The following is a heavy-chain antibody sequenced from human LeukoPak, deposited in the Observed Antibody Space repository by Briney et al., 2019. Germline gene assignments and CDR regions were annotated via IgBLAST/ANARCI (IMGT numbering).Heavy chain of an antibody. J-gene: IGHJ5*02. V-gene: IGHV4-61*01. Sequence: SETLSLTCTVSGGSVSSGSYYWSWIRQPPGKGLEWIGYIYYSGSTNYNPSLKSRVTISVDTSKNQFSLKLSSVTAADTAVYYCARIGYCSSTSCYRWFDPWGQGTLVTVSS. CDR3: ARIGYCSSTSCYRWFDP. CDR2: IYYSGST. CDR1: GGSVSSGSYY. D-gene: IGHD2-2*01.